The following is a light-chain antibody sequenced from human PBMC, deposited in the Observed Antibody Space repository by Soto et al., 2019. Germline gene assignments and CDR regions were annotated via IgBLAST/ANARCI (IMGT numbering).Light chain of an antibody. Sequence: SSELTQPPSVSVSPGQTASITCSGDKLGDKYACWYQQKPGQSPVLVIYQDSKRPSGIPERFSGSNSGNTATLTISGTQAMDEADYYCQAWDSSTGLYVFGTGTKLTVL. CDR1: KLGDKY. CDR2: QDS. CDR3: QAWDSSTGLYV. V-gene: IGLV3-1*01. J-gene: IGLJ1*01.